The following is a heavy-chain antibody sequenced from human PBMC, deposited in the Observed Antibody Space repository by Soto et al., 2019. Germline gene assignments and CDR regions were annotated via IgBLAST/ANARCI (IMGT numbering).Heavy chain of an antibody. CDR1: GGSISSYY. Sequence: QVQLQESGPGLVKPSETLSLTCTVSGGSISSYYWNWIRQPPGKGLEWIGYISYSGSTNYNPSLKSRVTTSVDTSKNQCSLKLSSMTAADTAVYYCARGGRAVGAEGVFDYWGQGTLVTVSS. V-gene: IGHV4-59*01. D-gene: IGHD1-26*01. J-gene: IGHJ4*02. CDR3: ARGGRAVGAEGVFDY. CDR2: ISYSGST.